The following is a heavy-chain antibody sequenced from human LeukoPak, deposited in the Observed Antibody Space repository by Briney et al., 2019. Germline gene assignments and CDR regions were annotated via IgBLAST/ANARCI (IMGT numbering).Heavy chain of an antibody. D-gene: IGHD3-22*01. CDR2: FDPEDGET. CDR1: GKTLTELS. Sequence: ASVKVSCKVSGKTLTELSMYWVRQAPGKGHEWMVRFDPEDGETIYGQKFQGRITLTEDTSTDTAYMELSSLRSEDTAVYYCTTDPTYYPDSSGYLVYWGQGTLVTVSS. J-gene: IGHJ4*02. V-gene: IGHV1-24*01. CDR3: TTDPTYYPDSSGYLVY.